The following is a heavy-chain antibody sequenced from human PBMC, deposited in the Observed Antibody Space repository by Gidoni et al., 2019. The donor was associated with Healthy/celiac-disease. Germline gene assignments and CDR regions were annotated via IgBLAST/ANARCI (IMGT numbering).Heavy chain of an antibody. Sequence: EVQLVESGGGLVKPGGSLRLSCAASGFTFSSYSMNWVRQAPGKGLEWVSSISSSSSYIYYADSVKGRFTISRDNAKNSLYLQMNRLRAEDTAVYSCARRGNSAFDYWGQGTLVTVSS. J-gene: IGHJ4*02. CDR2: ISSSSSYI. V-gene: IGHV3-21*01. CDR3: ARRGNSAFDY. D-gene: IGHD1-7*01. CDR1: GFTFSSYS.